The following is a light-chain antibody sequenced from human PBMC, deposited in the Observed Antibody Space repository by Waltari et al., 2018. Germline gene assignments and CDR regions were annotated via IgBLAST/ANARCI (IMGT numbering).Light chain of an antibody. V-gene: IGLV2-23*02. Sequence: QSALTQTATVSGSPGQSITISCTGTTRDVGQYNLFSWYQQHPGKAPTLIIYDVNKRPSGVSNRFSGSKSGNTASLTISGLQAADEAYYYCCSYAGSAISVFGGGTKVTVL. J-gene: IGLJ3*02. CDR3: CSYAGSAISV. CDR1: TRDVGQYNL. CDR2: DVN.